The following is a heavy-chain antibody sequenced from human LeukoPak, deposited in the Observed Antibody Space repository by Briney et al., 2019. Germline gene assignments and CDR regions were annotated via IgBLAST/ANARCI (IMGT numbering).Heavy chain of an antibody. CDR1: GYTFTGYY. D-gene: IGHD7-27*01. V-gene: IGHV1-24*01. CDR3: ATDSTNWGSWYY. J-gene: IGHJ4*02. Sequence: GASVKVSCKASGYTFTGYYMHWVRQAPGKGLEWMGGFDPEDGETIYAQKFQGRVTMTEDTSTDTAYMELSSLRSEDTAVYYCATDSTNWGSWYYWGQGTLVTVSS. CDR2: FDPEDGET.